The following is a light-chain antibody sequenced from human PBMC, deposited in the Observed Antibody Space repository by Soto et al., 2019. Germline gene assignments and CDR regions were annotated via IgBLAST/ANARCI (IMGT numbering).Light chain of an antibody. V-gene: IGLV3-1*01. CDR3: QAWDSSSGV. J-gene: IGLJ3*02. Sequence: SYELTQPPSVSVSPGQTASITCSGDKLGEKYACWYQQKPGQSPGLVIYQDSKRPSGIPERFSGSSSGNTATLTISGTQAMDEGDYYCQAWDSSSGVFGGGTKLTVL. CDR1: KLGEKY. CDR2: QDS.